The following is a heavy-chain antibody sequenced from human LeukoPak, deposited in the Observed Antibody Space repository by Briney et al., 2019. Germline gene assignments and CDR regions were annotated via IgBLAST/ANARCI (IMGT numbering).Heavy chain of an antibody. D-gene: IGHD6-19*01. CDR1: GYTFTSYD. J-gene: IGHJ1*01. CDR2: INPNSGGT. Sequence: GASVKVSCKASGYTFTSYDINWVRQATGQGLEWMGRINPNSGGTNYAQKFQGRVTMTRDTSISTAYMELSRLRSDDTAVYYCARVVGSGWYPVYFQHWGQGTLVTVSS. V-gene: IGHV1-2*06. CDR3: ARVVGSGWYPVYFQH.